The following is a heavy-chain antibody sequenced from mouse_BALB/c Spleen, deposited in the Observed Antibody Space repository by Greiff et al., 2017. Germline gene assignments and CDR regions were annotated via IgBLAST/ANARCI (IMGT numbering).Heavy chain of an antibody. J-gene: IGHJ4*01. CDR2: IYWDDDK. CDR1: GFSLSTSGMG. CDR3: ARRRGDGYAMDY. V-gene: IGHV8-12*01. Sequence: QVTLKESGPGILQPSQTLSLTCSFSGFSLSTSGMGVSWIRQPSGKGLEWLAHIYWDDDKRYNPSLKSRLTISKDTSSNQVFLKITSVDTADTATYYCARRRGDGYAMDYWGQGTSVTVSS.